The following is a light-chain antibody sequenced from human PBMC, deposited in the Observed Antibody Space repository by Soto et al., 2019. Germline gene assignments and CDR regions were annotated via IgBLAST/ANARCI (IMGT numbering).Light chain of an antibody. J-gene: IGLJ1*01. CDR3: CSYGDANNYNV. V-gene: IGLV2-8*01. Sequence: QSALTQPPSASGAPGQSVTISCTGTSSDIGTYDYVSWYQHLPDKAPKLIIYEVSKRPSGVPDRYSGSKSGNTASLSVPGIQAEDEGHYYCCSYGDANNYNVCASGTNATVL. CDR1: SSDIGTYDY. CDR2: EVS.